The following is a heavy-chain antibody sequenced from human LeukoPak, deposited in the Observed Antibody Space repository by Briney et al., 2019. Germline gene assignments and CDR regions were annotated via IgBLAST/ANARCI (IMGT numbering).Heavy chain of an antibody. J-gene: IGHJ3*02. CDR1: VGTFSSYA. V-gene: IGHV1-69*04. CDR2: IIPILGIA. CDR3: AREGVITGTTRAFDI. Sequence: ASVKVSCKASVGTFSSYAISWLRPAPAQGLEWVGRIIPILGIANYAQKFQGRVTITADKSTSTAYMELSSLRSEDTAVYYCAREGVITGTTRAFDIWGQGTMVTVSS. D-gene: IGHD1-7*01.